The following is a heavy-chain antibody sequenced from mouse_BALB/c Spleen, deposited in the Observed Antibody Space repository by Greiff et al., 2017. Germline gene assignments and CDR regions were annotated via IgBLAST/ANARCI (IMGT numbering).Heavy chain of an antibody. J-gene: IGHJ1*01. CDR3: ARTGDGFHWYFDV. CDR2: ISYDGSN. Sequence: VQLKESGPGLVKPSQSLSLTCSVTGYSITSGYYWNWIRQFPGNKLEWMGYISYDGSNNYNPSLKNRISITRDTSKNQFFLKLNSVTTEDTATYYCARTGDGFHWYFDVWGAGTTVTVSS. CDR1: GYSITSGYY. V-gene: IGHV3-6*02. D-gene: IGHD3-1*01.